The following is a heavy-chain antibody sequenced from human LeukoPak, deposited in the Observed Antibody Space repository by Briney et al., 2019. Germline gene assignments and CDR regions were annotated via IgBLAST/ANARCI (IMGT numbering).Heavy chain of an antibody. J-gene: IGHJ4*02. CDR3: TRKTSGLNPFDF. Sequence: GGSLRLSCAALEITFSSSPMGWVRQAPGKGLEGVSGISSSGADTPCADSVKGRFTISRDNSKNTVYLQMNSLRAEDTAIYYCTRKTSGLNPFDFWGQGTLVTVSS. CDR1: EITFSSSP. CDR2: ISSSGADT. V-gene: IGHV3-23*01.